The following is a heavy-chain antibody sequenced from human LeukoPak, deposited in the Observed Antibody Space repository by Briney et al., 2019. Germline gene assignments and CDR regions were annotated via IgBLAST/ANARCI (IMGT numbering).Heavy chain of an antibody. CDR3: ARDGKYHYFDY. CDR2: IYYSGST. Sequence: PSETLSLTCTVSGGSISSYYWSWIRQPPGKGLEWIGYIYYSGSTNYNPSLKSRVTISVDMSKNQFSLKLSSVTAADTAVYYCARDGKYHYFDYWGQGTLVTVSS. CDR1: GGSISSYY. V-gene: IGHV4-59*01. D-gene: IGHD2-2*01. J-gene: IGHJ4*02.